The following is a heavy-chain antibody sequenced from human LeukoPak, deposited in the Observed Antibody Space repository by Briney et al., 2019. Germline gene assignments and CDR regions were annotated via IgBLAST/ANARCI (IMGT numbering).Heavy chain of an antibody. V-gene: IGHV4-39*07. CDR2: VYWSGTT. J-gene: IGHJ5*02. CDR3: ARRSEAGTTLRFDP. Sequence: PSETLSLTCTVSGDSIASSTYYWGWIRQAPGKGLEWLGIVYWSGTTYYNPSFKSRVTISVDTSKNQFSLKLSSMTAADTAVYYCARRSEAGTTLRFDPWGQGTLVTVSS. D-gene: IGHD6-13*01. CDR1: GDSIASSTYY.